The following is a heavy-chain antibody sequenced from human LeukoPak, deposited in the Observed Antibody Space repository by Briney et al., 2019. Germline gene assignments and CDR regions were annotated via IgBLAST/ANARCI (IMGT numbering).Heavy chain of an antibody. J-gene: IGHJ4*02. V-gene: IGHV3-23*01. CDR2: ITAKTGSP. CDR3: AKDGGLLFNEDYVRGPES. Sequence: PGGSLRLSWAASGFTFSIYATTWVRQSPGKGLEWVSSITAKTGSPYYADSVKGRFTSSRDNSKNTLFLQMNSLRAEDTAVYYCAKDGGLLFNEDYVRGPESWGQGTLVTVSS. D-gene: IGHD3-10*02. CDR1: GFTFSIYA.